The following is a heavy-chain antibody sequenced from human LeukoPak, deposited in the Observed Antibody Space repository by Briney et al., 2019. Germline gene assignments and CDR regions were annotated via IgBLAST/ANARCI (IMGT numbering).Heavy chain of an antibody. CDR2: ISGSGGST. D-gene: IGHD3-3*01. V-gene: IGHV3-23*01. J-gene: IGHJ4*02. CDR3: AKDLFYYDFWSGYYPTLFDY. Sequence: GGSLRLSCAASGFTFSSYAMSWVRQAPGKGLEWVSAISGSGGSTYYADSVKGRFTISRDNSKNTLYLQMNSPRAEDTAVYYCAKDLFYYDFWSGYYPTLFDYWGQGTLVTVSS. CDR1: GFTFSSYA.